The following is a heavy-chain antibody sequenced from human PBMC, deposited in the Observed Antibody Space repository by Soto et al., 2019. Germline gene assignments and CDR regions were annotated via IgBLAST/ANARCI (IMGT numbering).Heavy chain of an antibody. CDR2: IYYSGSS. V-gene: IGHV4-30-4*01. D-gene: IGHD3-3*01. CDR1: GGSISSGDYY. Sequence: PSETLSLTCTVSGGSISSGDYYWSWIRQPPGKGLEWIGYIYYSGSSYYNPSLKSRVSISIDTSKNQFSLKLSSVTAADTAVYYCARSRISIFGILIIGSSFDPWGQGSLVTV. J-gene: IGHJ5*02. CDR3: ARSRISIFGILIIGSSFDP.